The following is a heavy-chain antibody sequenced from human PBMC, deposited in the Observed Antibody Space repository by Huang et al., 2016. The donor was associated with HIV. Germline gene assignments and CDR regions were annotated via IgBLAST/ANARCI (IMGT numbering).Heavy chain of an antibody. CDR1: GFTFSNYW. J-gene: IGHJ5*02. CDR3: ASQPGP. Sequence: EVQLVESGGGLVQPGGSLRLSCAASGFTFSNYWMSWVSQAPGKGLEWVANIKQDGSWTYYVDSVKGRFTISRDNAKNSLYLQMNSLRAEDTAVYYCASQPGPWGQGTLVTVSS. CDR2: IKQDGSWT. V-gene: IGHV3-7*01.